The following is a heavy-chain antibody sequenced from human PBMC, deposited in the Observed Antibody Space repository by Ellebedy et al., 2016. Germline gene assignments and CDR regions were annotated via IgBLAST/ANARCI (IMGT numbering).Heavy chain of an antibody. J-gene: IGHJ3*02. CDR1: GFTFDDYA. D-gene: IGHD3-3*01. CDR3: ARPMKGRFLAGSYPVDI. V-gene: IGHV3-9*01. Sequence: GGSLRLSXEVSGFTFDDYAMHWVRQAPGKGLEWVSGISWNSGIIEYVDSVKGRFTISRDNAKNSLYLQMNSLRVEDTALYYCARPMKGRFLAGSYPVDIWGLGTMVVVSS. CDR2: ISWNSGII.